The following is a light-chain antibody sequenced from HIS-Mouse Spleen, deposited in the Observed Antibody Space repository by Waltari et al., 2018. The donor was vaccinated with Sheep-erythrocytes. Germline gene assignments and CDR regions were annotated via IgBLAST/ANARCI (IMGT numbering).Light chain of an antibody. Sequence: QSALTQPRSVSGPPGQSVTISCTGTSSDAGGSNYVSWYQQHPGKAPKLMIYDVSKRPSGVPDRFSGSKSGNTASLTISGLQAEDEADYYCCSYAGSYNHVFATGTKVTVL. CDR1: SSDAGGSNY. CDR2: DVS. V-gene: IGLV2-11*01. J-gene: IGLJ1*01. CDR3: CSYAGSYNHV.